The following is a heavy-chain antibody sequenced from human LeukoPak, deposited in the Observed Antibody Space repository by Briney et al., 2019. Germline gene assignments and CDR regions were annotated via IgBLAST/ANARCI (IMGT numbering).Heavy chain of an antibody. D-gene: IGHD1-1*01. CDR1: GGSISSSNW. CDR2: IYHSGST. V-gene: IGHV4-4*02. Sequence: PSETLSLTCAVSGGSISSSNWWSWVRQPPGKGLEWIGEIYHSGSTNYNPSLKSRVTISVDTSKNQFSLKLSSVTAADTAVYYCARDGPGNQPPGPFDPWGQGTLVTVSS. CDR3: ARDGPGNQPPGPFDP. J-gene: IGHJ5*02.